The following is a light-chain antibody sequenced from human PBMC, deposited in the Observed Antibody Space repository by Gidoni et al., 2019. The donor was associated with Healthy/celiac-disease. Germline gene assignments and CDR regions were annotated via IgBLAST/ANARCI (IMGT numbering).Light chain of an antibody. Sequence: EIVLTPSPATLSLSPGERATLSCRASQSVSSYLAWYQQKPGQAPRLLIYDASNRATGIPARFSGSGSGTDFTLTISSLEPEDFAVYYCQQRSNWFLTFGPGTKVDIK. V-gene: IGKV3-11*01. CDR2: DAS. CDR3: QQRSNWFLT. CDR1: QSVSSY. J-gene: IGKJ3*01.